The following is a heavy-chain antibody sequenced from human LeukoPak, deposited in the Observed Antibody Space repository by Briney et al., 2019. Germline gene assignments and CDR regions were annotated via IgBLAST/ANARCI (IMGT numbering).Heavy chain of an antibody. CDR2: LYSGGSP. CDR1: GFTFSSNY. J-gene: IGHJ4*02. CDR3: VRDSIVGFFDY. Sequence: PGGSLRLSCAASGFTFSSNYMNWVRQAPGKGLEWVSVLYSGGSPYYADSVKGRFTISRDNSKNTLYLQMKSLRAEDTAMYYCVRDSIVGFFDYWGQGTLVTVSS. D-gene: IGHD2-21*01. V-gene: IGHV3-53*01.